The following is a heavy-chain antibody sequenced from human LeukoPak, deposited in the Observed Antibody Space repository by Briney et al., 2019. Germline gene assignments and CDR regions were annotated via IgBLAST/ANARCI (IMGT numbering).Heavy chain of an antibody. D-gene: IGHD1-1*01. CDR2: ISSRSSTI. J-gene: IGHJ4*02. CDR1: GFTFDTYG. Sequence: GGSLRLSCAASGFTFDTYGMNWVRQAPGKGLEWVSYISSRSSTIYYADSVKGRFTMSRDNAKNSLYLQMTSLRVEDTAVYYCTRVGPGRDLGYWGQGTLVTVSS. V-gene: IGHV3-48*04. CDR3: TRVGPGRDLGY.